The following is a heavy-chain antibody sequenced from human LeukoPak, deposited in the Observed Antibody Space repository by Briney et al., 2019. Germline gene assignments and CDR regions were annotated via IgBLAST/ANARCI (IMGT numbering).Heavy chain of an antibody. CDR3: ARRGRGSYYLNWFDP. D-gene: IGHD3-10*01. Sequence: SETLSLTCAVYGGSFSGYYWSWIRQPPGKGLEWIGEINHSGSTNYNPSLKSRVTISVDTSKNQFSLKLSSVTAADTAVYYCARRGRGSYYLNWFDPWGQGTLVTVSS. CDR1: GGSFSGYY. CDR2: INHSGST. J-gene: IGHJ5*02. V-gene: IGHV4-34*01.